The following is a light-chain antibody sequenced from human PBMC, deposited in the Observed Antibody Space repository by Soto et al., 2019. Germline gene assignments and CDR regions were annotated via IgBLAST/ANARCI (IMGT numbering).Light chain of an antibody. CDR3: ASWDDSLNGPV. Sequence: QSVLTQPPSASGTPGQRVTISCSGSSSNVGGNPVNWYQHVPTTAPKLLIYTNTQRPSGFPDRFSGSKSGTSASLAISGHQSEDEADYYCASWDDSLNGPVFGTGTKVTVL. V-gene: IGLV1-44*01. CDR2: TNT. CDR1: SSNVGGNP. J-gene: IGLJ1*01.